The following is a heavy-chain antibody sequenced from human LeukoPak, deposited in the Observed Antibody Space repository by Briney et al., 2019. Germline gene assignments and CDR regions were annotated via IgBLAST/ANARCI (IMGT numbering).Heavy chain of an antibody. CDR3: VTSICCYDPSGYYPFDY. V-gene: IGHV1-8*01. CDR2: MNPRSSNS. D-gene: IGHD3-22*01. CDR1: GYTFTNYD. Sequence: ASVKVSCKASGYTFTNYDINWVRQATGQGLEWMGWMNPRSSNSGYAQELQGRVTMTRNTAINTAYMELNSLRVEDTAVYYCVTSICCYDPSGYYPFDYWGQGTLVTVSP. J-gene: IGHJ4*02.